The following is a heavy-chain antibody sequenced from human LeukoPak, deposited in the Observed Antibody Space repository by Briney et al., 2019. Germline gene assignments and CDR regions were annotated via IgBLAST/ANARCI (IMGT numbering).Heavy chain of an antibody. CDR1: GLTYTDFW. CDR3: ATGHSYGYDY. V-gene: IGHV3-74*01. CDR2: IKNVGSVT. J-gene: IGHJ4*02. D-gene: IGHD5-18*01. Sequence: PGGSLRLSCAASGLTYTDFWTHWVRQAPGKGLEWVSLIKNVGSVTRYADSVKGRFIISRDDAKNTLDLQMNSLKVDDTAVYYCATGHSYGYDYWGQGILVTVSS.